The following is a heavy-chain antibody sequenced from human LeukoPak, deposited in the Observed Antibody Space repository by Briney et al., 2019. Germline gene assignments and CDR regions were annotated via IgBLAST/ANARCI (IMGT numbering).Heavy chain of an antibody. CDR3: ARVKYYYDSSGYYRIYYFDY. J-gene: IGHJ4*02. CDR1: GGSISSYY. Sequence: SETLSLTCTVSGGSISSYYWSWIRQPPGKGLEWIGYIYYSGSTNCNPSLKSRVTISVDTSKNQFSLKLSSVTTADTAVYYCARVKYYYDSSGYYRIYYFDYWGQGTLVTVSS. CDR2: IYYSGST. V-gene: IGHV4-59*01. D-gene: IGHD3-22*01.